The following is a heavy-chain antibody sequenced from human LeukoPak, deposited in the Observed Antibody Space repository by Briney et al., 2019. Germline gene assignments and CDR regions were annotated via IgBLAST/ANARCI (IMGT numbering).Heavy chain of an antibody. V-gene: IGHV3-23*01. D-gene: IGHD3-3*01. J-gene: IGHJ5*02. CDR1: GFTFSSYA. CDR2: ISGSGGST. Sequence: GGSLRLSCAASGFTFSSYAMSWVRQAPGKGLEWVSAISGSGGSTYYADSVKGRFTISRDNSKNTLYLQMNSLRAEDTAVYYCAKDPSPYYDFWSGYPFNWFDPWGQGTLVTVSS. CDR3: AKDPSPYYDFWSGYPFNWFDP.